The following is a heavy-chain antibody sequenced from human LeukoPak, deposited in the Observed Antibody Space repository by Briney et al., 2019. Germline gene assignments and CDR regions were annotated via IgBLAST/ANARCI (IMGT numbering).Heavy chain of an antibody. CDR1: GFTFSSYG. CDR3: AREYPSGPRITYFDY. J-gene: IGHJ4*02. D-gene: IGHD3-10*01. Sequence: PGRSLRLSCAASGFTFSSYGMHWVRQAPGKGLEWVAVIWYDGSNKYYADSVKGRFTISRDNSKNTLYLQMNSLRAEDTAVYYCAREYPSGPRITYFDYWGQGTLVTVSS. V-gene: IGHV3-33*01. CDR2: IWYDGSNK.